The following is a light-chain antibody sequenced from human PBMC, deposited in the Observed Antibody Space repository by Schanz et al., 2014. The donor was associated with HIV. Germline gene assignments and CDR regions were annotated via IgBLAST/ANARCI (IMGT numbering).Light chain of an antibody. V-gene: IGKV4-1*01. CDR2: WAS. J-gene: IGKJ1*01. CDR1: QSVLYTANNVNY. Sequence: DIVMTQSPDSLAVSLGERATINCKSSQSVLYTANNVNYLAWYQQKPGQPPKLLVYWASTRESGVPDRFSGSGSGTDFTLTISGLQAEDAAVYYCQQDYAIPRTFGQGTRV. CDR3: QQDYAIPRT.